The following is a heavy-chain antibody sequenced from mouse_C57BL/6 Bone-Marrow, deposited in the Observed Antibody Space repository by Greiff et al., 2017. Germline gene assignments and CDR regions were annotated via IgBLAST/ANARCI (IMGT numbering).Heavy chain of an antibody. CDR1: EYEFPSHD. V-gene: IGHV5-2*01. CDR3: ARQLRLREGFAY. Sequence: EVKLMESGGGLVQPGESLKLSCESNEYEFPSHDMSWVRKTPEKRLELVAAINSDGGSTYYPDTMERRFIISRDNTKKTLYLQMSSLRSEDTALYYCARQLRLREGFAYWGQGTLVTVSA. J-gene: IGHJ3*01. CDR2: INSDGGST. D-gene: IGHD3-2*02.